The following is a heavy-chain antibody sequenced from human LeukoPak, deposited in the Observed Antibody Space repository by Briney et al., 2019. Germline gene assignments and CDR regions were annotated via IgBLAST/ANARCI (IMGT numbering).Heavy chain of an antibody. J-gene: IGHJ4*02. V-gene: IGHV3-23*01. CDR3: ARRLPGYSYGYDY. D-gene: IGHD5-18*01. CDR1: GFTFSSYA. Sequence: PGGSLRLSCAASGFTFSSYAVSWVRQAPGRGLEWVSGISGSDTATYYADSVKGRFTISRDYSKNTLYLQMNSLRAEDTAVYYCARRLPGYSYGYDYWGQGTLVTVSS. CDR2: ISGSDTAT.